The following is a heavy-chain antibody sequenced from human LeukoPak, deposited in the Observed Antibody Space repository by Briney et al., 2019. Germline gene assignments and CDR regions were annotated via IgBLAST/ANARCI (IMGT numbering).Heavy chain of an antibody. CDR1: GVSISSYY. CDR3: GAGSERWLVRS. D-gene: IGHD6-19*01. V-gene: IGHV4-59*01. Sequence: PSETLSLTCTVSGVSISSYYWSWIRQPPGKGLEWIGYIYNSGSTNYNPSLKSRVTISIDTSKNQFSLKLSSVTAADTAVYYCGAGSERWLVRSWGQGTLVTVSS. CDR2: IYNSGST. J-gene: IGHJ4*02.